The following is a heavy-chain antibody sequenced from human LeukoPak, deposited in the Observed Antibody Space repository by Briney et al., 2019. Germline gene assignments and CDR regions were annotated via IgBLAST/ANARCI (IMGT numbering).Heavy chain of an antibody. J-gene: IGHJ4*02. CDR3: ARVRGGSYNPTTVY. CDR2: IYHSGST. CDR1: GGSISSSNW. D-gene: IGHD1-26*01. Sequence: SETLSLTCAVSGGSISSSNWWSWVRQPPGKGLEWIGEIYHSGSTNYNPSLKSRVTISVDKSKNQFSLKLSSVTAADTAVYYCARVRGGSYNPTTVYWGQGTLVTVSS. V-gene: IGHV4-4*02.